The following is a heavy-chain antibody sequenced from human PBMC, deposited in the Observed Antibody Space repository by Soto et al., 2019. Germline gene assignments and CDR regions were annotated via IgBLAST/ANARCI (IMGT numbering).Heavy chain of an antibody. V-gene: IGHV3-43*02. D-gene: IGHD6-6*01. CDR1: GFTFDDYA. CDR3: ANLHEYSSSSDAFDI. Sequence: GGSLRLSCAASGFTFDDYAMHWVRQAPGKGLEWVSLISGDGGSTYYADSVKGRFTISRDNSKNSLYQQMNSLRTEDTALYYGANLHEYSSSSDAFDIWGQGTMVTVSS. J-gene: IGHJ3*02. CDR2: ISGDGGST.